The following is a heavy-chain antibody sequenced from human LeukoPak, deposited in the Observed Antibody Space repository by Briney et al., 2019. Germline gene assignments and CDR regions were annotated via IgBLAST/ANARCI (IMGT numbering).Heavy chain of an antibody. CDR3: ARDIPPGYDILTGYPYYYGMDV. D-gene: IGHD3-9*01. Sequence: ASVKVSCKASGYTFTSYYMHWVRQAPGQGPEWMGIINPSGGSTSYAQKFQGRVTMTRDTSTSTVYMELSSLRSEDTAVYYCARDIPPGYDILTGYPYYYGMDVWGQGTTVTVSS. J-gene: IGHJ6*02. CDR2: INPSGGST. CDR1: GYTFTSYY. V-gene: IGHV1-46*01.